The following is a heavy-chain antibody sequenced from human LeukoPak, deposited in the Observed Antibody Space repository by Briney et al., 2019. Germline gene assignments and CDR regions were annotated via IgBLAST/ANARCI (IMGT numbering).Heavy chain of an antibody. Sequence: SETLSLTCTVSGGSISSGDYYWSWIRQPPGKGLEWFGYIYYSGSTYYNPSLKSRVTISVDTSKNQFSLKLSSVTAADTAVYYCARLPDTRYCSSTSCYTAAVTAFDIWGQGTMVTVSS. CDR2: IYYSGST. D-gene: IGHD2-2*02. CDR1: GGSISSGDYY. CDR3: ARLPDTRYCSSTSCYTAAVTAFDI. J-gene: IGHJ3*02. V-gene: IGHV4-30-4*08.